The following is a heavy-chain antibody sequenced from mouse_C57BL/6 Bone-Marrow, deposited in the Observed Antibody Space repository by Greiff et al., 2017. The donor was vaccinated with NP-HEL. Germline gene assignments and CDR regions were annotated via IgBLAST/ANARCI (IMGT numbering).Heavy chain of an antibody. CDR3: ARAGSSYFDDY. J-gene: IGHJ2*01. CDR1: GFTFSSYA. V-gene: IGHV5-4*03. Sequence: EVKLMESGGGLVKPGGSLKLSCAASGFTFSSYAMSWVRQTPEKRLEWVATISDGGSYTYYPDNVKGRFTISRNNAKNNLYLQMSHLKSEDTAMYYCARAGSSYFDDYWGQGTTLTVSS. CDR2: ISDGGSYT. D-gene: IGHD1-1*01.